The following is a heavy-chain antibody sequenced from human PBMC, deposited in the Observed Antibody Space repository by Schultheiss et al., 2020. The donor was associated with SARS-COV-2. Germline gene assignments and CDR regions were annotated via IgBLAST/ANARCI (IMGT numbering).Heavy chain of an antibody. CDR2: IYTSGST. D-gene: IGHD2-2*02. Sequence: SETLSLTCTVSGGSISPFQWTWIRQPAGKGLEWIGRIYTSGSTNYNPSLKSRVTISVDTSKNQFSLKLSSVTAADTAVYYCARGVLGYCSSTSCYSGWFDPWGQGTLVTVSS. CDR3: ARGVLGYCSSTSCYSGWFDP. V-gene: IGHV4-4*07. J-gene: IGHJ5*02. CDR1: GGSISPFQ.